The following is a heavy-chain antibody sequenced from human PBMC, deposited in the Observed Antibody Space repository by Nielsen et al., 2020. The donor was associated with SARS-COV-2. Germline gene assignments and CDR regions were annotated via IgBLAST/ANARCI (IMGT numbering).Heavy chain of an antibody. CDR2: IKHDGSEK. V-gene: IGHV3-7*01. CDR1: GFTFDDYD. D-gene: IGHD3-22*01. J-gene: IGHJ4*02. Sequence: GESLKISCAASGFTFDDYDMSWVRQAPGKGLEWVANIKHDGSEKYYVDSVKGRFTISRDNAKNSLYMQMNSLRAEDTAVYYCARDPTYYYDSSGYDYWGQGTLVTVSS. CDR3: ARDPTYYYDSSGYDY.